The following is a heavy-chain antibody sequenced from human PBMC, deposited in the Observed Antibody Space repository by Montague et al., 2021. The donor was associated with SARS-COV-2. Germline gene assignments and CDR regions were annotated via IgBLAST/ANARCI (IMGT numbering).Heavy chain of an antibody. CDR1: GGSISSGGYY. V-gene: IGHV4-31*03. J-gene: IGHJ3*02. Sequence: TLFLTCTVSGGSISSGGYYWSWIRQHPGKGLEWIGYIYYSGSTYYNPSLKSRVTISVDTSKNQFSLKLSSVTAADTAVYYCARVQGITMIVVVIGAFDIWGQGTMVTVSS. D-gene: IGHD3-22*01. CDR2: IYYSGST. CDR3: ARVQGITMIVVVIGAFDI.